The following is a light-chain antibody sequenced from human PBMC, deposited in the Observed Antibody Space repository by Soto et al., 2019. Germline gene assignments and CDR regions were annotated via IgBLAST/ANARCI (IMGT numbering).Light chain of an antibody. CDR3: QQYAGSPPWT. J-gene: IGKJ1*01. CDR1: QSVSGSY. Sequence: EIVLTQSPGTLSLSPGERATLSCRASQSVSGSYLAWYQQKPGQAPRLLIVGASNRATGIPDRFSGSGSGTDFTLTISRLEPEDFAVYYCQQYAGSPPWTFGQGTKVDIK. V-gene: IGKV3-20*01. CDR2: GAS.